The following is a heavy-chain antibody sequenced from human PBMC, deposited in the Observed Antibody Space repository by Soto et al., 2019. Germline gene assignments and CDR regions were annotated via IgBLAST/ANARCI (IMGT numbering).Heavy chain of an antibody. CDR2: ISSSGSTI. V-gene: IGHV3-11*01. CDR3: ARARDYCSGGSCYLSVGYYYYYMDV. Sequence: GGSLRLSCAASGFTFSDYYMSWIRQAPGKGLEWVSYISSSGSTIYYADSVKGRFTISRDNAKNSLYLQMNSLRAEDTAVYYCARARDYCSGGSCYLSVGYYYYYMDVWGKGTTVTVSS. CDR1: GFTFSDYY. D-gene: IGHD2-15*01. J-gene: IGHJ6*03.